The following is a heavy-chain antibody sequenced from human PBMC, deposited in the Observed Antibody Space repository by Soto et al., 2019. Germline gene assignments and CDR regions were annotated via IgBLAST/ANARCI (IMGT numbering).Heavy chain of an antibody. Sequence: QVQLVESGGGVVQPGRSLRLSCAASGFNFRNYGMHWVRQAPGKGLEWVAIIGYDGSNKYYADYVKGRFTISRDNSKDTLYLQMNNLRVEDTAVYYCARLYTWIMDYWGHGTLVTVSS. CDR1: GFNFRNYG. CDR3: ARLYTWIMDY. D-gene: IGHD5-12*01. CDR2: IGYDGSNK. V-gene: IGHV3-33*01. J-gene: IGHJ4*01.